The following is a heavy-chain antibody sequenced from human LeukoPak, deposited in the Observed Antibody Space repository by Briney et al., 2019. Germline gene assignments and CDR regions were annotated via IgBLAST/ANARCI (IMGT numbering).Heavy chain of an antibody. J-gene: IGHJ4*02. CDR3: ARERNGQIDY. V-gene: IGHV4-59*01. D-gene: IGHD1-1*01. Sequence: PSETLSLTCTVSGGSNSSYYWSWIRHPPGKGLEWIGYIYYSGSTNYNPSLKSRVTISVDTSKNQFSLKLSSVTAADTAVYYCARERNGQIDYWGQGTLVTVSS. CDR2: IYYSGST. CDR1: GGSNSSYY.